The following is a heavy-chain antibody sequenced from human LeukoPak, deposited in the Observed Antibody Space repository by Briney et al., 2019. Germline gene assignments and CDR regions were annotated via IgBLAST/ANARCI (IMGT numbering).Heavy chain of an antibody. J-gene: IGHJ4*02. CDR3: ARQLTLGYYFDY. V-gene: IGHV4-59*08. CDR2: IYYSGST. D-gene: IGHD3-16*01. CDR1: GGSISSYY. Sequence: SETLSLTCTVSGGSISSYYWSWIRQPPGKGLEWIGYIYYSGSTNYNPSLKSRVTISVDTSKNQFSLKLSSVTAADTAVYYCARQLTLGYYFDYWGQGTLVTVSS.